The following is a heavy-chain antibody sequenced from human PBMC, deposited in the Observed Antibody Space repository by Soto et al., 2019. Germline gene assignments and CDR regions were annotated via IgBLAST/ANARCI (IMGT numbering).Heavy chain of an antibody. CDR1: ECTFSGYT. V-gene: IGHV1-69*02. CDR3: ARGSVVAATGLAY. Sequence: EASAKVSCKPSECTFSGYTISWVRQAPGQGLEWMGRIIPILGIANYAQKFQGRVTITADKSTSTAYMELSSLRSEDTAVYYCARGSVVAATGLAYWGQGTQVTVSS. J-gene: IGHJ4*02. CDR2: IIPILGIA. D-gene: IGHD2-15*01.